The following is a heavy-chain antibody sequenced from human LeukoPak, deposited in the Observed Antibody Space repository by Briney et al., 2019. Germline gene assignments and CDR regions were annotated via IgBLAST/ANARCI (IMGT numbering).Heavy chain of an antibody. CDR3: AKGAYDHSNYCDY. Sequence: GGSLRLSCAASGFTFSSYGMHWVRQAPGKGLEWVTFIRGDGGNKYYTDSVKGRFTISRDNSKNTLYLQMNSLRVEDTAVYYCAKGAYDHSNYCDYWGQGTLVTVSS. CDR1: GFTFSSYG. V-gene: IGHV3-30*02. CDR2: IRGDGGNK. D-gene: IGHD4-11*01. J-gene: IGHJ4*02.